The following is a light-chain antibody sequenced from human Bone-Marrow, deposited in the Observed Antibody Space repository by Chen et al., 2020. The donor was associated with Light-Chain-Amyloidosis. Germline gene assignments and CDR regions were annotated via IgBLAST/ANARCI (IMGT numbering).Light chain of an antibody. Sequence: EIVMTQSPANLSVSPGESATLSCRASQSVGSSLAWYQQKTGQAPMLLIYGGSTRATGIPARFSGSGSGTEFTLTISSMQSEDFAVYYCQQCYNWTPGTFGQGTKVEI. CDR1: QSVGSS. V-gene: IGKV3-15*01. CDR3: QQCYNWTPGT. CDR2: GGS. J-gene: IGKJ1*01.